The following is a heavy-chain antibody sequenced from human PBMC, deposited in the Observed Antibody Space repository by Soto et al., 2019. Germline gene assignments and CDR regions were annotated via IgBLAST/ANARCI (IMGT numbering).Heavy chain of an antibody. CDR3: ARYCSSTSCNYYYYGMDV. Sequence: PGGSLRLSCAASGFTFSSYSMNWVRQAPGKGLEWVSSISSSSSYIYYADSVKGRFTISRDNAKNSLYLQMNSLRAEDTAVYYCARYCSSTSCNYYYYGMDVWGQGTTVTVSS. CDR1: GFTFSSYS. D-gene: IGHD2-2*01. V-gene: IGHV3-21*01. CDR2: ISSSSSYI. J-gene: IGHJ6*02.